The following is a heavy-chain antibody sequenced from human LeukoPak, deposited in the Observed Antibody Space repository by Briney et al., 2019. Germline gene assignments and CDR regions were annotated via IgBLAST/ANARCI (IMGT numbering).Heavy chain of an antibody. J-gene: IGHJ4*02. CDR2: IYYSGSI. D-gene: IGHD3-22*01. V-gene: IGHV4-61*01. CDR3: ARENPSGYYNRPIDY. Sequence: SETLSLTCTVSGDSISSTTYNWGWIRQPPGKGLEWIGDIYYSGSIKYNPSLKSRVTMSVDTSKNQFSLKLSSVTAADTAIYYCARENPSGYYNRPIDYWGQGTLVTVSS. CDR1: GDSISSTTYN.